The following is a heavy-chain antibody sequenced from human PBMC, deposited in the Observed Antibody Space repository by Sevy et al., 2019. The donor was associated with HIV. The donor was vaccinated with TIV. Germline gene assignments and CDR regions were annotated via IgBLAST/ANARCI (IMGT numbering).Heavy chain of an antibody. CDR2: INPNSGGT. V-gene: IGHV1-2*06. J-gene: IGHJ4*02. CDR3: AVGYRSSGSCSFDY. D-gene: IGHD2-15*01. Sequence: AAVKVSCKASGYTFTGYYMHWVRQAPGQGLEWMGRINPNSGGTNYAQKFQGRVTMTRDTSISTAYMELSRLRSDYTAVYYCAVGYRSSGSCSFDYWGQGTPVTVSS. CDR1: GYTFTGYY.